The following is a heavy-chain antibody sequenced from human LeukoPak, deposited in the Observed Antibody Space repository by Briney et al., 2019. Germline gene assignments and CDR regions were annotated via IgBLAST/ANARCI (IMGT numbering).Heavy chain of an antibody. CDR3: TRDGGIYYGVGYYYYMDV. CDR2: IRSKAYGGTT. Sequence: GGSLRLSCTASGFTFGDYAMSWFRQAPGKGLEWVGFIRSKAYGGTTEYAASVKGRFTISRDDSKSIAYLQMNSLKTEDTAVYYCTRDGGIYYGVGYYYYMDVWGKGTTVTVSS. J-gene: IGHJ6*03. D-gene: IGHD3-10*01. V-gene: IGHV3-49*03. CDR1: GFTFGDYA.